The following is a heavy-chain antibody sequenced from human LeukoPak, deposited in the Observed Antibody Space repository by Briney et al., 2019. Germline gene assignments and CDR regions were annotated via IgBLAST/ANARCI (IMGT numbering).Heavy chain of an antibody. Sequence: PGGSLRLSCAASGFTFDDYAMHWVRQAPGKGLEWVSGISWNRGSIGYADSLKGRFTISRDNAKNSLYLHINSLRAEETALYYCAKSHGSGSYYPLDYWGQGTLVTVSS. V-gene: IGHV3-9*01. CDR3: AKSHGSGSYYPLDY. D-gene: IGHD3-10*01. CDR2: ISWNRGSI. J-gene: IGHJ4*02. CDR1: GFTFDDYA.